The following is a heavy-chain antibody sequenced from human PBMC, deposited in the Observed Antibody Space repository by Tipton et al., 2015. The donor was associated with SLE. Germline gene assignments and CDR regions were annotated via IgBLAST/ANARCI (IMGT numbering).Heavy chain of an antibody. Sequence: QSGPEVKKPGASVKVSCKASGYTFTSYGISWVRQAPGQGPEWMGWISGYSGDTNYAQKFQGRVTMTTDTSTSTAYLELRSLRSDDTAVYYCAGGQLMGRAAPYIDVWGRGTAVIVSS. CDR1: GYTFTSYG. CDR2: ISGYSGDT. D-gene: IGHD1-1*01. J-gene: IGHJ6*03. CDR3: AGGQLMGRAAPYIDV. V-gene: IGHV1-18*04.